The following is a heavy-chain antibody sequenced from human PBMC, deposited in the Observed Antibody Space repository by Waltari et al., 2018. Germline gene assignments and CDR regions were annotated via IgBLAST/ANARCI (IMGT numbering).Heavy chain of an antibody. Sequence: EVQLVQSGAEVKKPGESLKISCKGYGYKFTKYWIGWVRQMPGRGLEWIGIIYPGDSDTRYSPSFQGQVTISADKSISTAYLQWSSLKASDTATYYCARHGADSLDSNGYSNWFDPWGQGTLVTVSS. CDR1: GYKFTKYW. CDR2: IYPGDSDT. J-gene: IGHJ5*02. V-gene: IGHV5-51*01. D-gene: IGHD3-22*01. CDR3: ARHGADSLDSNGYSNWFDP.